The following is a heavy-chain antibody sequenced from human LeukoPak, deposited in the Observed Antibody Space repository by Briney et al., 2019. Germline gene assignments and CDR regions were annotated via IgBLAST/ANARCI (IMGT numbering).Heavy chain of an antibody. CDR1: GDSISSYY. CDR2: IYYSGST. J-gene: IGHJ3*02. D-gene: IGHD2/OR15-2a*01. Sequence: SETLSLTCTVYGDSISSYYWSWIRQPPGKGLEWIGYIYYSGSTNYNPSLKSRVTISLDTSKSQFSLNLSSVTAADTAVYYCARDRNRAFDIWGQGTMVSVSS. CDR3: ARDRNRAFDI. V-gene: IGHV4-59*01.